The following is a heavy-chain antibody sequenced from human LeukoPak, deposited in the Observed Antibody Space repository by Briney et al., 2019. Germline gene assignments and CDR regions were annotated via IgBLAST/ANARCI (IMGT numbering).Heavy chain of an antibody. V-gene: IGHV3-7*01. Sequence: GGSLRLSCAASGFTLSDYWMSWVRLAPGKGLEWVAIINQDGSDENYVDSVKGRFTISRDDAKNSLYLQMSSLRAEDTAVYYCARESTRERPGCWGQGTLVTVSS. J-gene: IGHJ4*02. CDR3: ARESTRERPGC. D-gene: IGHD1-1*01. CDR1: GFTLSDYW. CDR2: INQDGSDE.